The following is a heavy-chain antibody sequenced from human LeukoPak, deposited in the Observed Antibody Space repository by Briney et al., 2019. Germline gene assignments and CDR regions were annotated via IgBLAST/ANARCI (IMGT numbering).Heavy chain of an antibody. CDR1: GGTFSSYA. CDR2: INPNSGGT. CDR3: ARGESMTTVTKGAFDI. J-gene: IGHJ3*02. D-gene: IGHD4-17*01. Sequence: ASVKVSCKASGGTFSSYAISWVRQAPGQGLEWMGRINPNSGGTNYAQKFQGRVTMTRDTSISTAYMELSRLRSDDTAVYYCARGESMTTVTKGAFDIWGQGTMVTVSS. V-gene: IGHV1-2*06.